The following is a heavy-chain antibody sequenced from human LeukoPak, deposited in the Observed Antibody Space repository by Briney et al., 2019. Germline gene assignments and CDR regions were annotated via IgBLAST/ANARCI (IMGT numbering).Heavy chain of an antibody. V-gene: IGHV4-30-2*01. D-gene: IGHD5-24*01. CDR1: GSSISSGGYS. CDR3: ARESGDGYSP. CDR2: IYHSGST. J-gene: IGHJ5*02. Sequence: SQTLSLTCAVSGSSISSGGYSWSWIRQPPGKGLEWIGYIYHSGSTYYNPSLKSRVTISVDRSRNQFSLKLSSVTAADTAVYYCARESGDGYSPWGQGTLVTVSS.